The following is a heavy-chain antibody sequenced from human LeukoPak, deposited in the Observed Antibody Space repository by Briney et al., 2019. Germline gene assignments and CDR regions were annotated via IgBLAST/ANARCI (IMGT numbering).Heavy chain of an antibody. V-gene: IGHV4-30-2*01. CDR2: IYHSGST. D-gene: IGHD7-27*01. CDR1: GGPISSGGYS. J-gene: IGHJ3*02. Sequence: SETLSLTCAVPGGPISSGGYSWSWIRQPPGKGLEWIGYIYHSGSTYYNPSLKSRVTISVDRSKNQFSLKLSSVTAADTAVYYCARDTPGLGIYAFDIWGQGTMVTVSS. CDR3: ARDTPGLGIYAFDI.